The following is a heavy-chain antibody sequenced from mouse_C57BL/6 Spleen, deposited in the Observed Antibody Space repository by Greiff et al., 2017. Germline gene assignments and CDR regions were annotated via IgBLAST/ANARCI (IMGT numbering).Heavy chain of an antibody. CDR1: GYSITSGYY. V-gene: IGHV3-6*01. J-gene: IGHJ2*01. CDR3: ARGASNYYGSSPYYFDY. D-gene: IGHD1-1*01. Sequence: EVKLQESGPGLVKPSQSLSLTCSVTGYSITSGYYWNWIRQFPGNKLEWMGYISYDGSNNYNPSLKNLISITRDTSKNQFFLKLNSVTTEDTATYYCARGASNYYGSSPYYFDYWGQGTTLTVSS. CDR2: ISYDGSN.